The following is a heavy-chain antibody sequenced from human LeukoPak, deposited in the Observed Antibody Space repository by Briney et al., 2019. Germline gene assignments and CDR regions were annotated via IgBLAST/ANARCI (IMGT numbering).Heavy chain of an antibody. CDR3: ARGSSHYDFWSGYSLGAFDI. V-gene: IGHV3-30*04. J-gene: IGHJ3*02. Sequence: GGSLRLSCTVSGFTVSSNSMSWVRQAPGKGLEWVAVISYDGSNKYYADSVKGRFTISRDNSKNTLYLRMNSLRAEDTAVYYCARGSSHYDFWSGYSLGAFDIWGQGTMVTVSS. CDR2: ISYDGSNK. CDR1: GFTVSSNS. D-gene: IGHD3-3*01.